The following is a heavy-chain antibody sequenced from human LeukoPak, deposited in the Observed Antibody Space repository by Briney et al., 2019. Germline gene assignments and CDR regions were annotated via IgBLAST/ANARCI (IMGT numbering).Heavy chain of an antibody. CDR2: IYPDDSDT. D-gene: IGHD3-10*01. CDR1: GYKFNAYW. J-gene: IGHJ4*02. Sequence: GESLKISCKGSGYKFNAYWIALVRQMPGKGLEWMGIIYPDDSDTRYSPSFQGQVTISADKSVSIAYLQWSSLKASDTAMYFCASGSGTYSPDYWGQGTLVTVSS. CDR3: ASGSGTYSPDY. V-gene: IGHV5-51*01.